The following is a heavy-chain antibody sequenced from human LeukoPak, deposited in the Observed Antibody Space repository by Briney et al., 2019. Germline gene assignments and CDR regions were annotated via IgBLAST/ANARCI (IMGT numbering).Heavy chain of an antibody. J-gene: IGHJ4*02. CDR1: GGSIRSYY. CDR2: IYTSGST. Sequence: SETLSLTCTVSGGSIRSYYWSWIRQPAGKGLEWVGRIYTSGSTNYNPSLKSRVTMSVDTSKNQFSLKLSSLTAADTAVYYCARVGTSYPHVWYFDYWGQGTLVTVSS. V-gene: IGHV4-4*07. D-gene: IGHD1-26*01. CDR3: ARVGTSYPHVWYFDY.